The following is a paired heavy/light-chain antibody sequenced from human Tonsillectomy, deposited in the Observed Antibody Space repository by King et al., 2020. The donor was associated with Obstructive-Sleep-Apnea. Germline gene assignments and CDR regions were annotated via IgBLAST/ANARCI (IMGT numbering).Heavy chain of an antibody. V-gene: IGHV3-30-3*01. D-gene: IGHD5-12*01. Sequence: QVQLVESGGGVVQPGRSLRLSCAASGFIFNNYAMHWVRQAPGKGLEWMALISYDGSNKYYAESVKGRFTISRDNSKNTLYLQMNSLRGEDAAVYYCARPPWTGLRFLLDYWGQGTLVTVSS. CDR3: ARPPWTGLRFLLDY. CDR2: ISYDGSNK. J-gene: IGHJ4*02. CDR1: GFIFNNYA.
Light chain of an antibody. Sequence: QSVLTQPPSVSAAPGQKVTISCSGSSSNIGTNYVSWYQQLPGTAPKLLIYDNNKRPSGIPDRFSGSKSGTSATLGITGLQNGDEADYYCGTWDSSLSAGVFGGGTKLTVL. CDR2: DNN. V-gene: IGLV1-51*01. CDR3: GTWDSSLSAGV. CDR1: SSNIGTNY. J-gene: IGLJ3*02.